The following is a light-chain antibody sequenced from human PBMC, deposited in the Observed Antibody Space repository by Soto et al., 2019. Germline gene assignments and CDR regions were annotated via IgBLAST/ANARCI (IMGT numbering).Light chain of an antibody. V-gene: IGLV1-44*01. Sequence: QSVLTQPPSASGTPGQRVTISCSGSYSNFGSNIVNWYQHFPGTAPKLLIYNNNKRPSGVPDRFSASKSGTSVSLAISGLQSEDEAIYYCASWDDSLNDVLFGGGTKVNVL. CDR3: ASWDDSLNDVL. CDR1: YSNFGSNI. J-gene: IGLJ2*01. CDR2: NNN.